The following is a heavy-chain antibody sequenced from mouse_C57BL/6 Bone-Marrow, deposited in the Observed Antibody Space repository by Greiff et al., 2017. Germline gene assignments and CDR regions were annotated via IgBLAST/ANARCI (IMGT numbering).Heavy chain of an antibody. CDR1: GFTFSSYG. J-gene: IGHJ3*01. V-gene: IGHV5-6*01. CDR2: ISSGGSYT. CDR3: ARHLYGNSFAY. D-gene: IGHD2-1*01. Sequence: EVQRVESGGDLVKPGGSLKLSCAASGFTFSSYGMSWVRQTPDKRLEWVATISSGGSYTYYPDSVKGRFTISRDNAKNTLYLQMSSLKSEDTAMYYCARHLYGNSFAYWGKGTLVTVSA.